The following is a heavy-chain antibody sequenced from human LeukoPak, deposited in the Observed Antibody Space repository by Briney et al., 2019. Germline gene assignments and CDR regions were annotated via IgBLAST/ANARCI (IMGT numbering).Heavy chain of an antibody. CDR2: IWYDGSNK. J-gene: IGHJ4*02. V-gene: IGHV3-33*01. CDR3: ARDRDSSGHVQNY. CDR1: GFTFSSYG. D-gene: IGHD3-22*01. Sequence: PGGSLRLSCAASGFTFSSYGMHWVRQAPGKGLEWVAVIWYDGSNKYYADSVKGRFTISRDNSKNTLYLQMNSLRAEDTAVYYCARDRDSSGHVQNYWGQGTLVTVSS.